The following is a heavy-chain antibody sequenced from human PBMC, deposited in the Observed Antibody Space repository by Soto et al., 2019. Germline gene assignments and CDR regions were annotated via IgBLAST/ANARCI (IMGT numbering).Heavy chain of an antibody. D-gene: IGHD6-19*01. Sequence: SETLSLTCAVYGGSFSGYYWSWIRQPPGKGLEWIGEINHSGSTNYNPSLKSRVTISVDTSKNQFSLKLSSVTAADTAVYYCARGRYSSGWYNYWGQGTLVTVSS. CDR1: GGSFSGYY. CDR3: ARGRYSSGWYNY. CDR2: INHSGST. V-gene: IGHV4-34*01. J-gene: IGHJ4*02.